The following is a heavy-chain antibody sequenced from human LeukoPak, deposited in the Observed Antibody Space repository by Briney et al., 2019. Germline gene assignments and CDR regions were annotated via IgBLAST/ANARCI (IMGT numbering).Heavy chain of an antibody. Sequence: GGSLRLSCAASGFTFSSYSMNWVRQAPGKGLEWVSYMSSSSSTIYYADSVKGRFTISRDNAKNSLYLQMNSLRAEDTAVYYCARDRGQHPSSWYGYYYMDVWGKGTTVTVSS. D-gene: IGHD6-13*01. J-gene: IGHJ6*03. CDR3: ARDRGQHPSSWYGYYYMDV. CDR2: MSSSSSTI. V-gene: IGHV3-48*01. CDR1: GFTFSSYS.